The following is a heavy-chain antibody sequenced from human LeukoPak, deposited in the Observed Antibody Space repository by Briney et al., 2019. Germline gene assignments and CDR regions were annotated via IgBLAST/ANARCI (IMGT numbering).Heavy chain of an antibody. CDR1: GFTFSNYE. V-gene: IGHV3-48*03. Sequence: PGGSLRLSCAASGFTFSNYELNWVRQAPGMGLEWVSYISSSGSTVYHADSVKGRFTISRDNARNSLYLQMNSLRTEDTAVYYCAKGVSSSWSNDAFDIWGQGTMVTVSS. CDR2: ISSSGSTV. D-gene: IGHD6-13*01. J-gene: IGHJ3*02. CDR3: AKGVSSSWSNDAFDI.